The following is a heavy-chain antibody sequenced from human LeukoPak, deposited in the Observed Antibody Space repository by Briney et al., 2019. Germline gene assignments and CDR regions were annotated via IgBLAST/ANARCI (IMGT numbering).Heavy chain of an antibody. D-gene: IGHD4-17*01. J-gene: IGHJ5*02. CDR3: ASGPTVTTLTNWFDP. V-gene: IGHV4-34*01. CDR1: GGSFSGYY. CDR2: INHSGST. Sequence: PSETLSLTCAVYGGSFSGYYWSWIRQPPGKGLEWIGEINHSGSTNYNPSLKSRVTISVDTSKNQFSLKLSSVTAADTAVYYCASGPTVTTLTNWFDPWGQGTLVTVSS.